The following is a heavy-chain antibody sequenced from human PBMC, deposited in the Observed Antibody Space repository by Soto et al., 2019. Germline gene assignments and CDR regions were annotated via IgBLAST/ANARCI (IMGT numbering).Heavy chain of an antibody. V-gene: IGHV6-1*01. D-gene: IGHD3-16*01. Sequence: SQTLSLTCAISGDSVSGNSAAWNWIRQSPSRGLEWLGRTYYRSKWYNDYSVSVKSRITVTPDTSKNQFSLHLKSVTPEDTAVYYXAREFPYYESSDSYFDYWGPGALVTVSS. CDR2: TYYRSKWYN. J-gene: IGHJ4*02. CDR1: GDSVSGNSAA. CDR3: AREFPYYESSDSYFDY.